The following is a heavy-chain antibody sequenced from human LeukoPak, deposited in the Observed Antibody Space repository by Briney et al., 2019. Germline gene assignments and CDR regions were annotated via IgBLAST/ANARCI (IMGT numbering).Heavy chain of an antibody. Sequence: SQTLSLTCAVSGGSISSGGYSWSWIRQPPGKGLEWIGYIYHSGSTYYNPSLKSRVTISVDRSKNQFSLKLSSVTAADTAVYYCVRTSMVRGVIRPWGEGTLVTVSS. CDR2: IYHSGST. CDR1: GGSISSGGYS. CDR3: VRTSMVRGVIRP. V-gene: IGHV4-30-2*01. D-gene: IGHD3-10*01. J-gene: IGHJ4*02.